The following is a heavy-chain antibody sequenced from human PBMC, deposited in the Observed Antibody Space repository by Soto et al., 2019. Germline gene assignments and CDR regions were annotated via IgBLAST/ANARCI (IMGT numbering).Heavy chain of an antibody. D-gene: IGHD3-3*01. Sequence: PGGSLRLSCAASGFTFSSYWMHWVRQAPGRGLVWVSRINSDGSSTSYADSVKGRFTISRDNAKNTLYLQMNSLRAEDTAVYYCAREEYDFWSGYSPLYYYYYMDVWGKGTTVTVSS. CDR2: INSDGSST. J-gene: IGHJ6*03. CDR3: AREEYDFWSGYSPLYYYYYMDV. V-gene: IGHV3-74*01. CDR1: GFTFSSYW.